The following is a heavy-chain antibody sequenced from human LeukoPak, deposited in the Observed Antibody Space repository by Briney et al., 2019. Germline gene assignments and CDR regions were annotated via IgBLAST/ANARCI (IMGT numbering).Heavy chain of an antibody. CDR1: GYTFTSYG. J-gene: IGHJ4*02. Sequence: AASVKVSCKASGYTFTSYGISWVRQAPGQGLEWMGWISAYNGNTNYAQKLQGRVTMTTDTSTSTAYMELRSLRSDDTAVYYCARDRFRYSSGSDAGDYWGQGTLVTVSS. V-gene: IGHV1-18*01. D-gene: IGHD6-19*01. CDR2: ISAYNGNT. CDR3: ARDRFRYSSGSDAGDY.